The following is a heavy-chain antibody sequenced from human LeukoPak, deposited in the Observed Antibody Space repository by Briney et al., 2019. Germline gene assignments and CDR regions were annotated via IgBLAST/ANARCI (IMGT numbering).Heavy chain of an antibody. D-gene: IGHD2-15*01. J-gene: IGHJ6*03. V-gene: IGHV1-69*05. Sequence: SVKVSCKASGGTFSSYAISWVRQAPGQGLEWMGGIIPIFGTANYAQKFQGRVTITTDESTSTAYMELSSLRFEDTAVYYCARGLGYCSGGSCYSIRYYYYMDVWGKGTTVTVSS. CDR3: ARGLGYCSGGSCYSIRYYYYMDV. CDR2: IIPIFGTA. CDR1: GGTFSSYA.